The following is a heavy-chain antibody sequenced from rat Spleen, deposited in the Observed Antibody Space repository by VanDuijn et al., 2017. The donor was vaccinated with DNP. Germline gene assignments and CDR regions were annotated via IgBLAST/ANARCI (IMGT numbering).Heavy chain of an antibody. CDR3: TLINYGGYSGFAY. D-gene: IGHD1-11*01. CDR1: GFSLTSYG. Sequence: QVQLKESGPGLVQPSQTLSLTCTVSGFSLTSYGLSWVRQPPGKGLEWMGVMWSGGSTAYNSALTSRLSISRDTPKSKVFLKMNRLQTEDTAIYYCTLINYGGYSGFAYWGQGTLVTVSS. J-gene: IGHJ3*01. CDR2: MWSGGST. V-gene: IGHV2-4*01.